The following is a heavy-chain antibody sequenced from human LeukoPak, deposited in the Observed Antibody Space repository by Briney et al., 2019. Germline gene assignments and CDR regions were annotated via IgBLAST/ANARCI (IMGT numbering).Heavy chain of an antibody. Sequence: ASVKVSCRASGYTFTDNYIHWVRQAPGQGLEWMGSINPNYGGTHFARQFQGRVTMTTDTSTSTAYMELSRLRSADSAVYYCARDQRQQNYYETIGYMDSWGQGALVTVSS. CDR2: INPNYGGT. CDR3: ARDQRQQNYYETIGYMDS. J-gene: IGHJ4*02. V-gene: IGHV1-2*02. CDR1: GYTFTDNY. D-gene: IGHD3-22*01.